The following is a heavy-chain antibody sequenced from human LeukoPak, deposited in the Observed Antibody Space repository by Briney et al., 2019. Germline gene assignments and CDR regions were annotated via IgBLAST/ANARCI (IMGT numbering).Heavy chain of an antibody. Sequence: PGGSLRLSCAASGFTFSSYWMHWVRQAPGKGLVCVSRIHSDESSARYADSVKGRFTISRDNAKNTLYLQMNSLRAEDTAVYYCARDLVGALDFWGQGTLVTVSS. CDR1: GFTFSSYW. CDR3: ARDLVGALDF. CDR2: IHSDESSA. J-gene: IGHJ4*02. V-gene: IGHV3-74*01. D-gene: IGHD1-26*01.